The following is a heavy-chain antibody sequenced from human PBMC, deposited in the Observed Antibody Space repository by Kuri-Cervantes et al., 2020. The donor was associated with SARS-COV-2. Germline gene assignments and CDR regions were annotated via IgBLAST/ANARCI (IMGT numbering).Heavy chain of an antibody. D-gene: IGHD3-16*02. V-gene: IGHV1-18*04. CDR1: GYTFTSYG. CDR3: ARARRLSSATDV. CDR2: ISAYNGNT. J-gene: IGHJ6*04. Sequence: ASVKVSCKASGYTFTSYGIRGVRQAPGQGLEWMGWISAYNGNTNYAQKLQGRVTLTTDTSTSTAYMELRSLTSDDTAGYYCARARRLSSATDVWGKGTTVTVSS.